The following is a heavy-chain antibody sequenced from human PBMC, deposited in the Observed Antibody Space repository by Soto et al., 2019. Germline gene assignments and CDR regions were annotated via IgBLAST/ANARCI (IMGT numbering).Heavy chain of an antibody. D-gene: IGHD5-18*01. CDR2: IYHSGST. Sequence: QLQLQESGSGLVKPSQTLSLTCAVSGGSISSGGYSWSWIRQPPGKGLEWIGYIYHSGSTYYNPSLKSRVTISVDRSKNQFSLKLSSVTAEDTAVYYCARGGRGIQLLVDYWGQGTLVTVSS. J-gene: IGHJ4*02. CDR3: ARGGRGIQLLVDY. CDR1: GGSISSGGYS. V-gene: IGHV4-30-2*01.